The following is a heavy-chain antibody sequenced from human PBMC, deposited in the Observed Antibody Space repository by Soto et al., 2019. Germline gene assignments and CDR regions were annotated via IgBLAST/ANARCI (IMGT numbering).Heavy chain of an antibody. Sequence: GGSLRLSCVASGFTFSKYWMSWVRQAPGKGLEWLANIKEDGSEKSHVDFVKDRFTISRDNAENSVYLQMNSLRAEDTAVYFCARSYHYGMDVWGQGSTVTVSS. CDR2: IKEDGSEK. J-gene: IGHJ6*02. CDR1: GFTFSKYW. CDR3: ARSYHYGMDV. V-gene: IGHV3-7*05.